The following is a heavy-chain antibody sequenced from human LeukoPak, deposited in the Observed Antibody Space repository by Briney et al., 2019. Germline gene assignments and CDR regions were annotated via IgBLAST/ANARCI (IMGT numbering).Heavy chain of an antibody. CDR1: GFTVSPNY. D-gene: IGHD2-15*01. CDR3: ASASCSGSSCYSGYFDY. J-gene: IGHJ4*02. Sequence: GGSLRLSCAASGFTVSPNYMSWVRQAPGKGLEWGSVIYRGGSTYYADSVRDRFTISRDTSKNTLYLQMNSLRAEDTAVYYCASASCSGSSCYSGYFDYWGQGTLVTVSS. CDR2: IYRGGST. V-gene: IGHV3-53*01.